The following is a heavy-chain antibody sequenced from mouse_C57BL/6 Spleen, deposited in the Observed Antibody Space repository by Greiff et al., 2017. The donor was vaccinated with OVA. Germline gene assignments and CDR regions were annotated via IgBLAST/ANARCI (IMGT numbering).Heavy chain of an antibody. D-gene: IGHD1-1*01. CDR1: GYTFTSYW. CDR3: ARGAIYGHFDY. V-gene: IGHV1-64*01. Sequence: QVQLKQPGAELVKPGASVKLSCKASGYTFTSYWMHWVKQRPGQGLEWIGMIHPNSGSTNYNEKFKSKATLTVDKSSSTAYMQLSSLTSEDSAVYYCARGAIYGHFDYWGQGTTLTVSS. J-gene: IGHJ2*01. CDR2: IHPNSGST.